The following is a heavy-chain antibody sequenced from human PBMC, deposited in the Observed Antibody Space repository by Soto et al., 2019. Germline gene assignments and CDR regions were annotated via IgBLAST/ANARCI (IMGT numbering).Heavy chain of an antibody. D-gene: IGHD3-3*01. CDR2: ISGSGGST. J-gene: IGHJ5*02. CDR1: GFTFSSYA. Sequence: GGSLRLSCAASGFTFSSYAMSWVRQAPGKGLEWVSAISGSGGSTYYADSVKGRFTISRDNSKNTLYLQMNSLRAEDTAVYYCAKITIFGVVPNWFDPWGQGTLVTVSS. V-gene: IGHV3-23*01. CDR3: AKITIFGVVPNWFDP.